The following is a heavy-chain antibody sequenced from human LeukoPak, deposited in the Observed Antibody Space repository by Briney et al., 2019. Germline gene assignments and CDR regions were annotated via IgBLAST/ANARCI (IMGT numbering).Heavy chain of an antibody. D-gene: IGHD3-10*01. CDR2: ISGSGGST. CDR3: AKSGEVSEAWILLDY. Sequence: GGSLRLSCAASGFTFSSYAMSWVRQAPGKGLEWVSAISGSGGSTYYADSVKGRFTISRDNSKNTLYLQMNSLRAEDTAVYYCAKSGEVSEAWILLDYWGQGTLVTVSS. J-gene: IGHJ4*02. V-gene: IGHV3-23*01. CDR1: GFTFSSYA.